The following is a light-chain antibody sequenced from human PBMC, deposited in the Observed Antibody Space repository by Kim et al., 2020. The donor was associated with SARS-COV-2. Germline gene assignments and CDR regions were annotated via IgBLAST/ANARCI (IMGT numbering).Light chain of an antibody. V-gene: IGLV2-8*01. Sequence: QSALTQPPSESGSPGQSVTITCTGTNSDIGGYKYVSWYQQHPGKAPRLMIFEVNKRPSGVPDRFSGSKSGNTASLTVSGLQAEDEADYYCSSFAGRNTFGVFGGGTQLTVL. J-gene: IGLJ3*02. CDR3: SSFAGRNTFGV. CDR1: NSDIGGYKY. CDR2: EVN.